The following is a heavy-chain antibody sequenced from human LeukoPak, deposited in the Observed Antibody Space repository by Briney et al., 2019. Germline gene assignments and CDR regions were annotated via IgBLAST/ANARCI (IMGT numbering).Heavy chain of an antibody. CDR3: ARERISTTGPRFDY. Sequence: SETLSLTCTVSGGSISSYYWSWIRQPPGKGLEWIGYVYYSGSTNYNPSLKSRVTISVDTSKNQFSLKLSSVTAADTAVYYCARERISTTGPRFDYWGQGTLVTVSS. J-gene: IGHJ4*02. CDR1: GGSISSYY. CDR2: VYYSGST. V-gene: IGHV4-59*01. D-gene: IGHD1-1*01.